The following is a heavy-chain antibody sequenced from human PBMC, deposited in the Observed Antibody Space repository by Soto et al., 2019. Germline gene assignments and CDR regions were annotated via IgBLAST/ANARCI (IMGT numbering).Heavy chain of an antibody. CDR2: IIPIFGTA. J-gene: IGHJ4*02. D-gene: IGHD2-15*01. V-gene: IGHV1-69*13. CDR1: GGTFSSYA. Sequence: ASVKVSCKASGGTFSSYAISWVRQAPGQGLEWMGGIIPIFGTANYEQKFQGRVTITADESTSTAYMELSSLRSEDTAVYYCARGLYCSGGSCTYDYWGQGTLVTVSS. CDR3: ARGLYCSGGSCTYDY.